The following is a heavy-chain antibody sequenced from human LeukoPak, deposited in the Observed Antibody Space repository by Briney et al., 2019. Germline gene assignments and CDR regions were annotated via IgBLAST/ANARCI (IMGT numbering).Heavy chain of an antibody. CDR1: GFALKSYS. D-gene: IGHD3-9*01. Sequence: GGSLRLSRAGSGFALKSYSLTWVRQAPGKGLEWVSSISSSSSYIYYADSVKGRFTISRDNARNSLYLQMNSLRVEDTAVYYCARGGRSTYFDWSPDYWGQGTLVTVSS. CDR3: ARGGRSTYFDWSPDY. CDR2: ISSSSSYI. V-gene: IGHV3-21*01. J-gene: IGHJ4*02.